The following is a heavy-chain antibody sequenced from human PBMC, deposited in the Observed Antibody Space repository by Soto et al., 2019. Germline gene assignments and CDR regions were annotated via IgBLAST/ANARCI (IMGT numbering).Heavy chain of an antibody. D-gene: IGHD3-3*01. CDR1: GFTFSSYS. CDR3: ARDSGPSHYDFWSGFSPYGMDV. J-gene: IGHJ6*02. CDR2: ISSSSSSYI. V-gene: IGHV3-21*01. Sequence: AGGSLRLSCAASGFTFSSYSMNWVRQAPGKGLEWVSSISSSSSSYIYYADSVKGRFTISRDNAKNSLYLQMNSLRAEDTAVYYCARDSGPSHYDFWSGFSPYGMDVWGQGTTVTVSS.